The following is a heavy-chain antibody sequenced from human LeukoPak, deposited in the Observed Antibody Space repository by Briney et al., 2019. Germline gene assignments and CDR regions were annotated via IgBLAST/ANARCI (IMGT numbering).Heavy chain of an antibody. CDR2: IGGSGVDT. D-gene: IGHD2-2*01. CDR3: AREGRYQFGY. CDR1: GFTFSNYA. Sequence: GGSLRLSCAASGFTFSNYAMTWVRQTPGKGLEWVSAIGGSGVDTDYSDSVKGRFTISRDNAKNSLYLQMNSLRAEDTAVYYCAREGRYQFGYWGQGTLVTVSS. V-gene: IGHV3-23*01. J-gene: IGHJ4*02.